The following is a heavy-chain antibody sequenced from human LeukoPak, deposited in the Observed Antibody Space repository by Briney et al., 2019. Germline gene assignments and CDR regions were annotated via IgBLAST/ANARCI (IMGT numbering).Heavy chain of an antibody. CDR1: AASISNGDYY. V-gene: IGHV4-30-4*08. J-gene: IGHJ4*02. CDR3: ARSPTYGVPGPVEFDY. CDR2: IYYSGST. D-gene: IGHD4-17*01. Sequence: SETLSLTCSVSAASISNGDYYWSWLRQPPGKGLEWIGYIYYSGSTYFNPSLKSRVTMSMDTSKNQFSLKLTSVTAADTAVYYCARSPTYGVPGPVEFDYWGQGTLVTVSS.